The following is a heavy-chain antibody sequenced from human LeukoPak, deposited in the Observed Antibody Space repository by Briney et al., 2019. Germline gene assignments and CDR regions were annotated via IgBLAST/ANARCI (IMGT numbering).Heavy chain of an antibody. CDR2: ISGSGGNT. V-gene: IGHV3-23*01. Sequence: GASLRLSCAASGFTFNNFAMSWVRQAPEKGLEWVSGISGSGGNTHYADSVKGRFTISRDNSKNTLYLQMNSLRAEDTAVYYCAKGLRGSSYDYWGQGTLVTVSS. D-gene: IGHD6-13*01. J-gene: IGHJ4*02. CDR1: GFTFNNFA. CDR3: AKGLRGSSYDY.